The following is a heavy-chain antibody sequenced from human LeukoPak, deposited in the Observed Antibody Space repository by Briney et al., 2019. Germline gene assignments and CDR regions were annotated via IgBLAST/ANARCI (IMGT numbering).Heavy chain of an antibody. J-gene: IGHJ5*02. V-gene: IGHV3-48*03. Sequence: GGSLRLSCAASGFPVNKYEIHWVRQAPGKGLEWISYVDAGATSTNYADSVWGRFTISRDNAKNSLYLQMNSLRAEDTAVYYCARVEGNYGDYIRPLNWFDPWGQGTLVTVSS. CDR1: GFPVNKYE. CDR3: ARVEGNYGDYIRPLNWFDP. D-gene: IGHD4-17*01. CDR2: VDAGATST.